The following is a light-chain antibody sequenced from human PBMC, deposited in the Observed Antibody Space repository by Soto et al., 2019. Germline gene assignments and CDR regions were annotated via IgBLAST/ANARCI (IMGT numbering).Light chain of an antibody. J-gene: IGLJ1*01. CDR1: SSDVGGYNY. CDR2: EVS. V-gene: IGLV2-14*01. CDR3: SSYTRSSTHFV. Sequence: QSALTQPASVSGSPGQSITISCTGTSSDVGGYNYVSWYQQHPGKAPKLMIYEVSNRPSGVSNRFSGSKSGNTASLTISGLQAEDEAAYYCSSYTRSSTHFVFGTGTKLTVL.